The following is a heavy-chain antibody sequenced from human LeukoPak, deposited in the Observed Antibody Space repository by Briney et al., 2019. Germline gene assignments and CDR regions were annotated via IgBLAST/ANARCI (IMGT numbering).Heavy chain of an antibody. CDR3: ARYLLVPPLGYFDY. Sequence: PSETLSLTCTVSGGSISSYYWSWIRQPPGKGLEWIGYIYYSGSTNYNPSLKSRVTVSVDTSKNQFSLKLSSVTAADTAVYCCARYLLVPPLGYFDYWGQGTLVTVSS. J-gene: IGHJ4*02. CDR1: GGSISSYY. D-gene: IGHD2-8*02. V-gene: IGHV4-59*01. CDR2: IYYSGST.